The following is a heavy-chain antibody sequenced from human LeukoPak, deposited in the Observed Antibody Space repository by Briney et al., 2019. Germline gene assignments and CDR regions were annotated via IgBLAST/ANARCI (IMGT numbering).Heavy chain of an antibody. Sequence: SETLSLTCTVSGGSISSYYWSWIRQPPGKGLEWIGYIYYSGSTNYNPSLKSRVTVSVDTSKNQFSLKLSSVTAADTAVYYCARVVYYDSSGYDAFDIWGQGTMVTVSS. D-gene: IGHD3-22*01. CDR3: ARVVYYDSSGYDAFDI. CDR2: IYYSGST. CDR1: GGSISSYY. V-gene: IGHV4-59*01. J-gene: IGHJ3*02.